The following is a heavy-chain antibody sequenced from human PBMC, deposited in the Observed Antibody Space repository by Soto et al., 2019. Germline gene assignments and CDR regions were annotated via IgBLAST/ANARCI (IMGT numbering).Heavy chain of an antibody. CDR1: GYRFTSYW. J-gene: IGHJ6*02. CDR2: IDPGDPYT. D-gene: IGHD6-13*01. V-gene: IGHV5-10-1*01. CDR3: ARPRSSSRNYYGMDV. Sequence: GESLKISCKGSGYRFTSYWISWVRQMPWKGLEWMGRIDPGDPYTNYSPSFQGHVTISADKSISTAYLQWSSLKASDTAMYYCARPRSSSRNYYGMDVWGQGTTVTVSS.